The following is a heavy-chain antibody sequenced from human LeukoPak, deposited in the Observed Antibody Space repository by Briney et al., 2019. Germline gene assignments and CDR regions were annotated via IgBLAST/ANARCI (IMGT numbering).Heavy chain of an antibody. CDR3: VRQVSDY. CDR2: INSNSGGT. Sequence: RASVKVSCKASGYTFIDYYIHWVRQAPGQGLEWMGWINSNSGGTNYAQKFQGRVTMTRDTSSSTAYMELSRLRSDDTAVYYCVRQVSDYWGQGTLVTVSS. CDR1: GYTFIDYY. J-gene: IGHJ4*02. V-gene: IGHV1-2*02. D-gene: IGHD1-14*01.